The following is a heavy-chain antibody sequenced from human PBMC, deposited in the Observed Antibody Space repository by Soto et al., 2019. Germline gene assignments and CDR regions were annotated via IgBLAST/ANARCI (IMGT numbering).Heavy chain of an antibody. CDR2: INHSGST. J-gene: IGHJ4*01. D-gene: IGHD6-13*01. CDR1: GGSFSGYY. Sequence: SETLSLTCAVYGGSFSGYYWSWIRQPPGKGLEWIGEINHSGSTNYNPSLKSRVTISVDTSKNQFSLKLSSVTAADTAVYYCARVRAETGAGTSYYFDYWGQEPWSPSPQ. V-gene: IGHV4-34*01. CDR3: ARVRAETGAGTSYYFDY.